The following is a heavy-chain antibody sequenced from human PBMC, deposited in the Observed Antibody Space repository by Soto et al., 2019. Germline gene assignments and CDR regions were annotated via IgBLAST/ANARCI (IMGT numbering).Heavy chain of an antibody. Sequence: SQTLSLPCAISGDSVSSNTASWNWIRQSPSRGLEWLGRTYFRSKLYNDYAVSVKSRIIINPDTSNNQFSMQLNSVTPEDTAVYFCAKGDNLGPKTGYAFDPWGQGIMVTVSS. V-gene: IGHV6-1*01. D-gene: IGHD5-12*01. CDR3: AKGDNLGPKTGYAFDP. CDR1: GDSVSSNTAS. J-gene: IGHJ5*02. CDR2: TYFRSKLYN.